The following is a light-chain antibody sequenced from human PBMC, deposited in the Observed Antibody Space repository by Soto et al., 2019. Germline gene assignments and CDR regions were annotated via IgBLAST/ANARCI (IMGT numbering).Light chain of an antibody. CDR1: SSDVGGYNY. CDR3: SSYTSSSTV. V-gene: IGLV2-14*01. CDR2: EVN. J-gene: IGLJ1*01. Sequence: QSVLTQPGSVSGSPGQSITISCTGTSSDVGGYNYVSWYQQHPGKAPKLMIYEVNNRPSGVSNRFSGSKSGNTASLTISGLQAEDEADYYCSSYTSSSTVFGTGTKVTVL.